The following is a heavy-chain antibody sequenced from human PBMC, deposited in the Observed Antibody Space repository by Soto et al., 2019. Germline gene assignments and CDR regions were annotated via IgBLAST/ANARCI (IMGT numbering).Heavy chain of an antibody. Sequence: PGGSLRLSCAASGFSFSSYTMHWVRQVPGKGLVWVSRVNTDGSSADYADSVKGRLTISRDNTKNTLYLQMNSLRAEDTAVYYCAVPAFSPVWGQGTMVTVSS. J-gene: IGHJ3*01. V-gene: IGHV3-74*01. CDR1: GFSFSSYT. CDR3: AVPAFSPV. CDR2: VNTDGSSA.